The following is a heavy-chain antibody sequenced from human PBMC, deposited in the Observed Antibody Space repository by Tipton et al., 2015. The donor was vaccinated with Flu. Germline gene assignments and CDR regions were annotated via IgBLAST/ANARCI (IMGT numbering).Heavy chain of an antibody. V-gene: IGHV4-4*07. CDR1: VGSISSYN. CDR2: IYSGGST. J-gene: IGHJ1*01. Sequence: LRLSCTVSVGSISSYNWNWIRQPAGKGLEWIGRIYSGGSTNYNPSLKRRVTMSIDSYKNQLSLKMTSVTAADTALYFCARERYSSGWLEYFQNWGQGTLVTVSS. D-gene: IGHD6-19*01. CDR3: ARERYSSGWLEYFQN.